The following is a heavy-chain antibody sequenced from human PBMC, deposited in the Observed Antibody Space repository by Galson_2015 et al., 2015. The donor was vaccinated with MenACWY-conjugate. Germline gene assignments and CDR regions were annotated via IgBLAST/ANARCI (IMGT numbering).Heavy chain of an antibody. CDR2: ISSNGGST. J-gene: IGHJ6*02. V-gene: IGHV3-64D*06. D-gene: IGHD6-13*01. CDR1: GFTFSSYA. Sequence: SLRLSCAASGFTFSSYAMHWVRQAPGKGLEYVSAISSNGGSTYYADSVKGRFTISRDNSKNTLYLQMSSLRAEDTAVYYCVKKWYSSSWSLVGDGMDVWGQGTTVTVSS. CDR3: VKKWYSSSWSLVGDGMDV.